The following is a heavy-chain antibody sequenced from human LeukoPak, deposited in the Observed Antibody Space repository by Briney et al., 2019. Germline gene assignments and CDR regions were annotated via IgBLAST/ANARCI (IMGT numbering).Heavy chain of an antibody. J-gene: IGHJ4*02. CDR1: GFTFSSYA. CDR2: ISGSGDST. D-gene: IGHD2-15*01. V-gene: IGHV3-23*01. CDR3: AKFWASGRAFDY. Sequence: GGSLRLSCAASGFTFSSYAMSWVRQAPGKGLEWVSAISGSGDSTYCADSVKGRFTISRDSSKNTLYLQMNSLRAEDTAVYYCAKFWASGRAFDYWGQGTLVTVSS.